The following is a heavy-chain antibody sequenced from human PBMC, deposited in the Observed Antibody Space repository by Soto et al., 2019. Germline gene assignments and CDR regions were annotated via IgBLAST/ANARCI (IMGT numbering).Heavy chain of an antibody. J-gene: IGHJ4*02. CDR3: ARVGYFDWLLLD. V-gene: IGHV1-46*01. Sequence: QVQLVQSGAEVKKPGASVKVSCKASGYTFTSYYMHWVRQAPGQGLEWRGIINPSGGSTSYAQKFQGRVTMTRDTSTSTVYMELSSLRSEDTAVYYCARVGYFDWLLLDWGQGTLVTVSS. CDR2: INPSGGST. D-gene: IGHD3-9*01. CDR1: GYTFTSYY.